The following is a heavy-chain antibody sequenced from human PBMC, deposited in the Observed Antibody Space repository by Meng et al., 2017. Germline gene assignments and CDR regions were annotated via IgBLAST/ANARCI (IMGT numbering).Heavy chain of an antibody. CDR3: ARGYYGSGSYYNPLDY. CDR1: GGSISSYY. D-gene: IGHD3-10*01. V-gene: IGHV4-59*01. Sequence: SETLSLTCTVSGGSISSYYWSWIRQPPGKGLEWIGYIYYSESTNYNPSLKSRVTISVDTSKNQFSLKLSSVTAADTAVYYCARGYYGSGSYYNPLDYWGQGTLVTVSS. CDR2: IYYSEST. J-gene: IGHJ4*02.